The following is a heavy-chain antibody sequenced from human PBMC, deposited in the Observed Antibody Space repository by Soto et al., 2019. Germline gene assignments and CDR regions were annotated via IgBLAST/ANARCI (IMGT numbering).Heavy chain of an antibody. V-gene: IGHV1-18*01. CDR3: AREAVSGRTGHDY. Sequence: ASVKVSCKASGYTFTSYGISWVRQAPGQGLEWMGWVNAYNGNTNYAQKFQGRVTMTTDTSTSTAYMELRSLRSDDTAVYYCAREAVSGRTGHDYWGQGTLVTVSS. CDR1: GYTFTSYG. CDR2: VNAYNGNT. D-gene: IGHD6-19*01. J-gene: IGHJ4*02.